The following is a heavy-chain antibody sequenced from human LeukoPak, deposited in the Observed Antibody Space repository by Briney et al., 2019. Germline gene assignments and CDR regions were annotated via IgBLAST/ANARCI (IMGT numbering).Heavy chain of an antibody. J-gene: IGHJ4*02. D-gene: IGHD2-15*01. CDR3: RREDLRLRAPILLQ. V-gene: IGHV3-30*04. CDR2: ISSDGSNK. Sequence: GRSLRLSCAASGFIFTTYAMHWVRQAPGKGLEWLAVISSDGSNKYHVDSVKGRFTISRDNSKNTLYLEMDSVRLGDTAVYYCRREDLRLRAPILLQWAERTLVTVSS. CDR1: GFIFTTYA.